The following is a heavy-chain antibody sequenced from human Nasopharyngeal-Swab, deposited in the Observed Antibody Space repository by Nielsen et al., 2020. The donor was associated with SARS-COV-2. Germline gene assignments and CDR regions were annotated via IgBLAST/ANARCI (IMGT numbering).Heavy chain of an antibody. CDR2: INHSGST. D-gene: IGHD3-3*01. J-gene: IGHJ6*03. Sequence: PGKGLEWIGEINHSGSTNYNPSHKSRVTISVDTSKNQFSLKLSSVTAADTAVYYCARAIFGVVIIFNYYYMDVWGKGTTVTVSS. V-gene: IGHV4-34*01. CDR3: ARAIFGVVIIFNYYYMDV.